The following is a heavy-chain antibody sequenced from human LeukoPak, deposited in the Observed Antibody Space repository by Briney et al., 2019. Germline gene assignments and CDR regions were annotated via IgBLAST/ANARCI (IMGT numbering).Heavy chain of an antibody. V-gene: IGHV3-30*04. D-gene: IGHD4-17*01. CDR2: ISYDGSNK. CDR3: ARDVAFRRGDYYYYYGMDV. CDR1: GFTFSSYA. Sequence: GGSLRLSCAASGFTFSSYAMHWVRQAPGKGLEWVAVISYDGSNKYYADSVKGRFTISRDNSKSTLYLQMNSLRAEDTAVYYCARDVAFRRGDYYYYYGMDVWGQGTTVTVSS. J-gene: IGHJ6*02.